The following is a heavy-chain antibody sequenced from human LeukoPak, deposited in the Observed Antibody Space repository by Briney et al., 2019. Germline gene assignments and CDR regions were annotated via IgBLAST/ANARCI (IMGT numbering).Heavy chain of an antibody. Sequence: GGSLRLSCAASRFTFSSYGMHWVRQAPGKGLEWVAVIWYDGSNKYYADSVKGRFTISRDNSKNTLYLQMNSLRAEDTAVYYCAKLRGRYGDYGYYFDYWGQGTLVTVSS. CDR3: AKLRGRYGDYGYYFDY. CDR2: IWYDGSNK. D-gene: IGHD4-17*01. V-gene: IGHV3-33*06. J-gene: IGHJ4*02. CDR1: RFTFSSYG.